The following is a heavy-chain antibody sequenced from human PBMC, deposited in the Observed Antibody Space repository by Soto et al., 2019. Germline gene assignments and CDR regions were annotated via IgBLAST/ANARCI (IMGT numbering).Heavy chain of an antibody. CDR2: ISYDGNNK. V-gene: IGHV3-30*18. D-gene: IGHD2-21*02. Sequence: QVQLVESGGGVVQPGRSLRLSCEASGFTFSDYGMHWVRLAPGKGLEWVALISYDGNNKYYADSVKGRFTISRENCKNTQYLLMNSLSGEDTAVTYCSKDFLWRGGDSDYFDDWGQGALVTVST. CDR1: GFTFSDYG. J-gene: IGHJ4*02. CDR3: SKDFLWRGGDSDYFDD.